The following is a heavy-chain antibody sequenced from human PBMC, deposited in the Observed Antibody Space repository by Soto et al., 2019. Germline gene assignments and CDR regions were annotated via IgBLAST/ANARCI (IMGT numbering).Heavy chain of an antibody. J-gene: IGHJ5*02. D-gene: IGHD3-9*01. Sequence: PSETLSLTCTLSGDSITWTSCYWGWIRQPPGKGLEWIGEITFRGVTNYHPSLKSRLSMSVDTSKNRISLNVSSVTAADTALYFCARKLEASIRHVEWFSYKWFDPWGPGTLVTVSS. CDR1: GDSITWTSCY. CDR2: ITFRGVT. CDR3: ARKLEASIRHVEWFSYKWFDP. V-gene: IGHV4-39*01.